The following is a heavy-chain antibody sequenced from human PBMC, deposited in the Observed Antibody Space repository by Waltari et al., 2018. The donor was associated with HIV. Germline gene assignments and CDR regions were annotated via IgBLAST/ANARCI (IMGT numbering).Heavy chain of an antibody. CDR3: ASQYSYGLRPNFFDY. J-gene: IGHJ4*02. Sequence: QVQLQESGPGLVKPSQTLSLTCSVSGGSISSGSYYWSWIRQPAGKGLEWIGRIYTSGSTNYNPSLTIRVSISVDTSKNQFSLKLSSGTAADTAVYYCASQYSYGLRPNFFDYWGQGTLVTVSS. V-gene: IGHV4-61*02. CDR2: IYTSGST. CDR1: GGSISSGSYY. D-gene: IGHD5-18*01.